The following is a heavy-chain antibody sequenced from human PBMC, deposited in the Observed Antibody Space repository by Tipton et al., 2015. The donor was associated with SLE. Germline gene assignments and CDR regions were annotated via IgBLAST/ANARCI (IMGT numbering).Heavy chain of an antibody. CDR2: IYYTGST. CDR3: AIRGMGNSGSYYEPDHFGY. CDR1: GGSIGSYY. D-gene: IGHD3-10*01. V-gene: IGHV4-59*12. Sequence: TLSLTCTVSGGSIGSYYWSWIRQPPGKGLEWIGYIYYTGSTYYNPSLKSRATISVDTSKNQFSLNLTSMTAADTAVYYCAIRGMGNSGSYYEPDHFGYWGQGILVTVSS. J-gene: IGHJ4*02.